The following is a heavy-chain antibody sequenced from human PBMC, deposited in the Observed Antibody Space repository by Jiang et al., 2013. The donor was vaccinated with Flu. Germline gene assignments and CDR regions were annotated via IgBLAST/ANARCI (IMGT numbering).Heavy chain of an antibody. CDR1: GFTFSDYY. CDR3: ARELRRTVTTNYYYYYGMDV. D-gene: IGHD4-17*01. CDR2: ISSSGSTI. V-gene: IGHV3-11*01. J-gene: IGHJ6*02. Sequence: RLSCAASGFTFSDYYMSWIRQAPGKGLEWVSYISSSGSTIYYADSVKGRFTISRDNAKNSLYLQMNSLRAEDTAVYYCARELRRTVTTNYYYYYGMDVWGQGTTVTVSS.